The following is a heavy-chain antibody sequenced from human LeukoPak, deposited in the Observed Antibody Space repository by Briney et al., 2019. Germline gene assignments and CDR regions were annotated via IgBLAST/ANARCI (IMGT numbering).Heavy chain of an antibody. CDR3: ARGWDGSDC. J-gene: IGHJ4*02. V-gene: IGHV3-66*01. D-gene: IGHD3-10*01. CDR2: IYDDGST. Sequence: PGGSLRLSCAASGFSVSRVSMSWVRQAPGKGLKWVSFIYDDGSTYYVDSVKGRFTVSRDSSKNTLYLQMTSLTTEDTAVYYCARGWDGSDCWGLGTLVTVSS. CDR1: GFSVSRVS.